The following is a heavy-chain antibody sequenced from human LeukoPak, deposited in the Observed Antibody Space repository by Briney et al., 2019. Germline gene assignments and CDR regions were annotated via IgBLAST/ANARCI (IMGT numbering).Heavy chain of an antibody. V-gene: IGHV1-69*13. Sequence: SAKVSCKASGGTFSSYAISWVRQAPGQGLEWMGGIIPIFGTADYAQKFQGRVTITADESTSTAYMELSSLRSEDTAVYYCARGALYDSSGYYYVYWGQGTLVTVSS. D-gene: IGHD3-22*01. CDR3: ARGALYDSSGYYYVY. CDR1: GGTFSSYA. J-gene: IGHJ4*02. CDR2: IIPIFGTA.